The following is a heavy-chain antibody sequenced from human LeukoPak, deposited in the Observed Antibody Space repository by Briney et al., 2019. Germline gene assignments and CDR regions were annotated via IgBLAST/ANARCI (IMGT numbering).Heavy chain of an antibody. D-gene: IGHD3-22*01. CDR3: ARGLGDSSGYYYGYFDV. J-gene: IGHJ2*01. CDR2: INHSGST. V-gene: IGHV4-34*01. CDR1: GGSFSGYY. Sequence: SETLSLTCAVYGGSFSGYYWSWIRQPPGKGLECIGEINHSGSTNYNPSLKSRVTISVDTSKNQFSLKLSSVTAADTAVYYCARGLGDSSGYYYGYFDVWGRGTLVTVSS.